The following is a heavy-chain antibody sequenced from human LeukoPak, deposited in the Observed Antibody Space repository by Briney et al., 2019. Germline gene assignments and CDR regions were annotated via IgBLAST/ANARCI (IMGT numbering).Heavy chain of an antibody. V-gene: IGHV4-59*01. Sequence: SETLPLTCTVSGASISNFNWSWIRQPPGKGLEWIWDISYSGSTNYNPSLKSRVTMSVDTSKNQFSLKLRSVTAADTAVYYCARLHCSSPSCHRNWFDPWGQGTLVTVSS. CDR1: GASISNFN. D-gene: IGHD2-2*01. CDR3: ARLHCSSPSCHRNWFDP. CDR2: ISYSGST. J-gene: IGHJ5*02.